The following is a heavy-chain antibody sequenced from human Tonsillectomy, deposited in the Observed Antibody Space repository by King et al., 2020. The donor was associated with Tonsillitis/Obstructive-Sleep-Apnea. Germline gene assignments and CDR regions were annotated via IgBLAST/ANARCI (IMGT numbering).Heavy chain of an antibody. D-gene: IGHD6-13*01. CDR2: INHSGST. Sequence: VQLQQWGAGLLKPSETLSLTCAVYGGSFSGYYWSWIRQPPGKGLEWIGEINHSGSTNYNPSLKSRVTISVDTSKNQFSLKLSSVTAADTAVYYCGRGRAAAGTSYWGQGTLVTVSS. V-gene: IGHV4-34*01. CDR1: GGSFSGYY. J-gene: IGHJ4*02. CDR3: GRGRAAAGTSY.